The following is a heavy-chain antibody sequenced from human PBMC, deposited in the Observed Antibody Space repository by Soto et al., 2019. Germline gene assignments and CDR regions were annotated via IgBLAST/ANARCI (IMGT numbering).Heavy chain of an antibody. CDR1: GYTFTSFY. CDR3: AKPQIARHCYYGMEV. CDR2: INPSGTTT. Sequence: QVQLVQSGAEVKKPGASVKVSCKASGYTFTSFYMHWVRQAPGPGLEWMGIINPSGTTTDYAQKFQGRVTMTRDTSTSTYYMELSSLTSEDTAVYYCAKPQIARHCYYGMEVWGQGTAVTVSS. V-gene: IGHV1-46*01. J-gene: IGHJ6*02.